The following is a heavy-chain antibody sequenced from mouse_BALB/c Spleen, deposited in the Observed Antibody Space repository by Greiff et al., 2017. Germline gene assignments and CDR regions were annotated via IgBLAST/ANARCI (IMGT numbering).Heavy chain of an antibody. CDR1: GFTFSSYG. Sequence: EVKLVESGGGLVQPGGSLKLSCAASGFTFSSYGMSWVRQTPDKRLELVATINSNGGITYYPDSVKGRFTISRDNAKNTLYLQMSSLKSEDTAMYYCARENYGSSYAYWGQGTLVTVSA. CDR3: ARENYGSSYAY. D-gene: IGHD1-1*01. CDR2: INSNGGIT. V-gene: IGHV5-6-3*01. J-gene: IGHJ3*01.